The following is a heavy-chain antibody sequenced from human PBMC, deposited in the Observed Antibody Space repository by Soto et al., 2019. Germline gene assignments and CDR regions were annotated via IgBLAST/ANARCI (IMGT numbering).Heavy chain of an antibody. V-gene: IGHV3-30*18. CDR2: ISYDGRNK. CDR3: VKDGSSGWPYFYDMDV. Sequence: LRLSCAASGFTFSSYGMHWVRQAPGKGLEWVAVISYDGRNKYYADAVKGRFTISRDNSKNTLYLQMSSLRAVDTAVYYCVKDGSSGWPYFYDMDVWGQGTTVTVSS. CDR1: GFTFSSYG. D-gene: IGHD6-19*01. J-gene: IGHJ6*02.